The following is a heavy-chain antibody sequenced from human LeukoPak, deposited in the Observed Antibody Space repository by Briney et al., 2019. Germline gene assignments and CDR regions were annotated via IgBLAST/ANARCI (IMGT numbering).Heavy chain of an antibody. D-gene: IGHD1-26*01. CDR2: ISTYNGNT. CDR1: GYTFTSYD. J-gene: IGHJ5*02. Sequence: SVKVSCKASGYTFTSYDISWVRQAPGQGLEWMGWISTYNGNTNYAQKLQGRVTMTTDTITTTAYMELRSLRADDTAVYYCARGHSGNWFDPWGQGTLVTVSS. CDR3: ARGHSGNWFDP. V-gene: IGHV1-18*01.